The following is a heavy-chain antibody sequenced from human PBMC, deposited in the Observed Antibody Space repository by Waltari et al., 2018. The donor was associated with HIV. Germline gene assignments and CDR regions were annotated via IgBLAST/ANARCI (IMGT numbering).Heavy chain of an antibody. CDR3: ARDTLNFYFGLDA. J-gene: IGHJ6*02. D-gene: IGHD3-9*01. V-gene: IGHV3-48*02. Sequence: EVHLVESGGALVQRGGSLRLSGAASGFNFGDYAMTWVRQPPGKGLEWISYISSSSFNIKYVDSVKGRFTISRDNTKNSLELQMNNLRDEDTAVYYCARDTLNFYFGLDAWGQGTTVTVSS. CDR1: GFNFGDYA. CDR2: ISSSSFNI.